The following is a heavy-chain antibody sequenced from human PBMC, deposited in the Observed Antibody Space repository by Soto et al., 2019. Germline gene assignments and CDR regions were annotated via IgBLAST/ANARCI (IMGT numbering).Heavy chain of an antibody. J-gene: IGHJ5*02. V-gene: IGHV1-18*01. D-gene: IGHD4-17*01. CDR3: ATAVTTGWFDP. CDR1: GYTFTSYG. Sequence: ASVKVSCKASGYTFTSYGISWVQQAPGQGLEWMGWISAYNGNTNYAQKLQGRVTMTTDTSTSTAYMELRSLRSDDTAVYYCATAVTTGWFDPWGQGTLVTVSS. CDR2: ISAYNGNT.